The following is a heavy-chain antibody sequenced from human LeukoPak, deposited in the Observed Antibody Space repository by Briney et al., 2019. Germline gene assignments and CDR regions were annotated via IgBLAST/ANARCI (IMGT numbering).Heavy chain of an antibody. Sequence: GGSLRLSCAASGFTVSSNYMSWVRQAPGKGLEWVSVIYSGGNTYYADSLKGRFTISRDNAKNSLFLQMNSLRAEDTAVYYCARDLGPYSNYYVPRRRGGNWGQGTLVTVSS. CDR2: IYSGGNT. D-gene: IGHD4-11*01. V-gene: IGHV3-53*01. CDR1: GFTVSSNY. J-gene: IGHJ4*02. CDR3: ARDLGPYSNYYVPRRRGGN.